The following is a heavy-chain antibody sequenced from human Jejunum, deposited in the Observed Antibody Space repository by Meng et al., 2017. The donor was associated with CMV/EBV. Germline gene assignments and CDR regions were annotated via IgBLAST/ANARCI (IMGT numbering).Heavy chain of an antibody. CDR2: ISISDYK. CDR3: GRVLKGGTYLDY. J-gene: IGHJ4*02. V-gene: IGHV3-21*06. Sequence: CVASAFTFSNYMLTWVRQAPGKGLEWVASISISDYKFYADSVKGRFSISRDNAKNSLYLHMSSLRGEDTAVYYCGRVLKGGTYLDYWGQGTQVTASS. CDR1: AFTFSNYM. D-gene: IGHD1-26*01.